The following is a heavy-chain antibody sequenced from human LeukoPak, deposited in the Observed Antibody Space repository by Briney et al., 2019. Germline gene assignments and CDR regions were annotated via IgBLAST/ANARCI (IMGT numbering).Heavy chain of an antibody. J-gene: IGHJ6*02. CDR3: ARYCGGDCYGMDV. CDR2: IKQDASEK. V-gene: IGHV3-7*01. CDR1: GFTFSSYW. Sequence: GGSLRLSCAAFGFTFSSYWMSWVRPAPGKGLEWVANIKQDASEKYYVDSVKGRFTISRDNAKNSLYLQMNSLRAEDTAVYYCARYCGGDCYGMDVWGQGTTVTVSS. D-gene: IGHD2-21*01.